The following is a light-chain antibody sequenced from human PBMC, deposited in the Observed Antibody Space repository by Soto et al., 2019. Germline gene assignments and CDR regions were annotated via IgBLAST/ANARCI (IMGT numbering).Light chain of an antibody. J-gene: IGKJ4*01. V-gene: IGKV3-15*01. CDR1: QSVSSN. CDR2: GAS. Sequence: EIVMTQSPATLSVSPGERATLSCRASQSVSSNLAWYQQKPGQAPTLLIFGASARATGIPARFSGSGSGTEFTLTISSLQPEDFATYYCQQSYSTLTFGGGTKVEI. CDR3: QQSYSTLT.